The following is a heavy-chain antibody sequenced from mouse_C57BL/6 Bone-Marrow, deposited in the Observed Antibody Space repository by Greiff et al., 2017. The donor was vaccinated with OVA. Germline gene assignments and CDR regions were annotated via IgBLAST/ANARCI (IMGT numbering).Heavy chain of an antibody. D-gene: IGHD2-4*01. CDR1: GFTFSSYA. CDR3: ARDRRLTWFAY. V-gene: IGHV5-4*01. Sequence: EVQVVESGGGLVKPGGSLKLSCAASGFTFSSYAMSWVRQTPEKRLEWVATISDGGSYTYYPDNVKGRFTISRDNAKNNLYLQMSHLKSEDTAMYYGARDRRLTWFAYWGQGTLVTVSA. J-gene: IGHJ3*01. CDR2: ISDGGSYT.